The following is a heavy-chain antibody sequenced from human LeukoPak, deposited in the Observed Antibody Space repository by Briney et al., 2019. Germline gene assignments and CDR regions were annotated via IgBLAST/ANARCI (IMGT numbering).Heavy chain of an antibody. V-gene: IGHV3-30*04. Sequence: GGSLRLSCAPSGFTFSSHAMHWVRQAPGTGLEWVAVISYDGSNKYYADSAKRRFTISRDNSKNTLYLHMKSLRAEDTAVYYCERAAQPSYYYGSSGYFLFDYWGQGTLVTVSS. D-gene: IGHD3-22*01. CDR2: ISYDGSNK. CDR3: ERAAQPSYYYGSSGYFLFDY. CDR1: GFTFSSHA. J-gene: IGHJ4*02.